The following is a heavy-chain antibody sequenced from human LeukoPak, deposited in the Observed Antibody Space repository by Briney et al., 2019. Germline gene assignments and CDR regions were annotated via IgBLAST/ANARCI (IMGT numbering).Heavy chain of an antibody. V-gene: IGHV3-53*05. D-gene: IGHD3-10*01. CDR3: AKGVTMVRGVLDY. J-gene: IGHJ4*02. CDR2: IYAGADST. CDR1: GFTVSSNY. Sequence: GGSLRLSCAASGFTVSSNYMSWVRQAPGKGLEWVSVIYAGADSTYYADSVKGRFTISRDNAKNSLYLQMNSLRAEDTALYYCAKGVTMVRGVLDYWGQGTLVTVSS.